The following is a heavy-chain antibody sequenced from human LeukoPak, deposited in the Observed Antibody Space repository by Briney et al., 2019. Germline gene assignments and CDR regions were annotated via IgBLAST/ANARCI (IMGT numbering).Heavy chain of an antibody. CDR2: ISSSGSTI. CDR1: GFTFSDYY. D-gene: IGHD2-2*01. Sequence: GGSLRLSCAASGFTFSDYYMSWIRQAPGKGLEWVSYISSSGSTIYYADSVKGRFTISRDNAKNSLYLQMNSLRAEDTAVYYCARALVAGGVTRKNWFDPWGQGTLATVSS. CDR3: ARALVAGGVTRKNWFDP. J-gene: IGHJ5*02. V-gene: IGHV3-11*04.